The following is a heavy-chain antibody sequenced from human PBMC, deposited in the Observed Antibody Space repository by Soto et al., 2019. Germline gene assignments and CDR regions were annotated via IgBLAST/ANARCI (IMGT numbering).Heavy chain of an antibody. CDR1: GYTFTSYG. V-gene: IGHV1-18*01. D-gene: IGHD3-9*01. CDR2: ISAYNGNT. J-gene: IGHJ4*02. Sequence: QVQLVQSGAEVKKPGASVKVSCKASGYTFTSYGISWGRKAPGQGLEWMGWISAYNGNTNYAQKLQGRVTMTTDTSTSKAYMELRSLRSDDTAVYYCARPTPFDSDTYYFDYWGQGTLVTVSS. CDR3: ARPTPFDSDTYYFDY.